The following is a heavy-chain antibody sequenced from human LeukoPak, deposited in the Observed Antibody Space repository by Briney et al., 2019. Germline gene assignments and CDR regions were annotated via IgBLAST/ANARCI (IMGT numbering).Heavy chain of an antibody. V-gene: IGHV1-69*02. CDR3: ARGRGCSSTSCYFVNWFDP. Sequence: ASVKVSCKASGGTFSSYTISWVRQAPGQGLEWTGRIIPILGIANYAQKFQGRVTITADKSTSTAYMELSSLRSEDTAVYYCARGRGCSSTSCYFVNWFDPWGQGTLVTVSS. J-gene: IGHJ5*02. CDR2: IIPILGIA. D-gene: IGHD2-2*01. CDR1: GGTFSSYT.